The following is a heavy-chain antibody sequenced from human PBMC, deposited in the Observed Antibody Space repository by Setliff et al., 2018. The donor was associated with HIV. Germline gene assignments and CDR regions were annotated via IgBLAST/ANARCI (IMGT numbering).Heavy chain of an antibody. CDR1: GYTFSAYY. Sequence: ASVKVSCKASGYTFSAYYLHWVRRAPGQGLEWMGWINPNSGATNYAHNFQGRVTMTRDTSISTAYMDLSSLTSDDTAVYYCARSRGLLWFGDYYYYMDVWGKGTTVTVSS. CDR2: INPNSGAT. D-gene: IGHD3-10*01. CDR3: ARSRGLLWFGDYYYYMDV. J-gene: IGHJ6*03. V-gene: IGHV1-2*02.